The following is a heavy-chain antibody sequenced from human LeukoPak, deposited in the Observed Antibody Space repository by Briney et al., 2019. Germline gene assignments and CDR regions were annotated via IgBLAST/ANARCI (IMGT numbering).Heavy chain of an antibody. J-gene: IGHJ4*02. D-gene: IGHD6-13*01. Sequence: GGSLRLSCAASGIIITSYWMSWVRQIPGKGLEWVANIKPDGSEKYYGDSVKGRFTISRDNARNSLYLQMNNLSAEDTAVYYCARYFCTTSSCFLFDYWGEGTLVTVA. CDR3: ARYFCTTSSCFLFDY. V-gene: IGHV3-7*01. CDR1: GIIITSYW. CDR2: IKPDGSEK.